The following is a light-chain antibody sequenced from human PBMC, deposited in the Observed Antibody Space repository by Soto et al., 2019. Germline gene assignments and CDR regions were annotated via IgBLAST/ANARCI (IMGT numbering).Light chain of an antibody. J-gene: IGKJ1*01. CDR2: DAY. Sequence: DIEMSQSPSSLSASVGDRVTITCRASQSLNRWLAWYQQKPGKVPKLLIFDAYTLQTGVPSRFGGGGSGTEFTLTISGLQPDDLATYYGQQYNSYSPWTFGPLGKVDIK. CDR1: QSLNRW. V-gene: IGKV1-5*01. CDR3: QQYNSYSPWT.